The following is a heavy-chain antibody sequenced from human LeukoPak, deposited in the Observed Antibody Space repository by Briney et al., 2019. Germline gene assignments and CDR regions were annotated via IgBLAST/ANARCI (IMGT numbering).Heavy chain of an antibody. D-gene: IGHD3-10*01. CDR2: TYYRSKWYN. CDR1: GDSVASNSAA. J-gene: IGHJ4*02. Sequence: SQTLSLTCAISGDSVASNSAAWNWIRQSPSRGLEWLGRTYYRSKWYNDYAVSVKSRITINPDTSKNQFSLQLNSVTPEDTAVYYCARDYYGSGTVGPTVDYWGQGTLVTVSS. V-gene: IGHV6-1*01. CDR3: ARDYYGSGTVGPTVDY.